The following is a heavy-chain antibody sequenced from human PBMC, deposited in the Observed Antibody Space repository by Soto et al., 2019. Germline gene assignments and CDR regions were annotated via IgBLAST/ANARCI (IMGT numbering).Heavy chain of an antibody. CDR3: ASPYGSGSYSLY. D-gene: IGHD3-10*01. V-gene: IGHV3-48*01. J-gene: IGHJ4*02. CDR2: ISSSSATI. Sequence: VQLVESGGGLVQPGGSLRLSCEASGFTFSSYSMNWVRQAPGKGLEWISYISSSSATIYYADSVKGRFTISRDNAKNSLYLQMNSLRAEDTAVYYCASPYGSGSYSLYWGQGTLVTVSS. CDR1: GFTFSSYS.